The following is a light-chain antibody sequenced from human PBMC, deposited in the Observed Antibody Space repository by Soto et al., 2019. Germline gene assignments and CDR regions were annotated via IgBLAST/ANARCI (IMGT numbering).Light chain of an antibody. V-gene: IGLV2-14*03. CDR1: SSNVGGYND. J-gene: IGLJ1*01. Sequence: QSALTQPASVSGSPGKSISISCTGTSSNVGGYNDVCWYQQHPGQTPKLMIYDVTSRPSGVSYRFSGSKSGNTASLTISGLQAEDEAYYYCSSYTTSSSYVFGTGTKVTV. CDR2: DVT. CDR3: SSYTTSSSYV.